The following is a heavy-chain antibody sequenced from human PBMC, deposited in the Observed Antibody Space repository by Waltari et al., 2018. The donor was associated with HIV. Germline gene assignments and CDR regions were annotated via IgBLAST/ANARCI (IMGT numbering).Heavy chain of an antibody. V-gene: IGHV3-74*01. CDR1: GFTFSDYW. D-gene: IGHD4-17*01. CDR3: ARDDHGDQLYYYDYYMDV. J-gene: IGHJ6*03. Sequence: EVQLVESGGGLVQPGGSLRISCADPGFTFSDYWMHWPRQTPGKGLVWVSRINSDGSSTTYTDSVKGRFTISRDNSKNTLYLQMNSLGAEDTAVYYCARDDHGDQLYYYDYYMDVWGKGTTVTVSS. CDR2: INSDGSST.